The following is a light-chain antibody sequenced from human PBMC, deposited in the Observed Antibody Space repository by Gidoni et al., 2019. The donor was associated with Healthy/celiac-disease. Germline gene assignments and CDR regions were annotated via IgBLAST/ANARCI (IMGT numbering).Light chain of an antibody. CDR3: SSYTSSSTPVV. Sequence: QSALTQPAPVSGSPGQSLTISCTGTSSDVGGYNYVSWYQQHPGKAPKLMIYDVSNRPSGVSNRFSGSKSGNTASLTISGLQAEDEADYYCSSYTSSSTPVVFGGGTKLTVL. V-gene: IGLV2-14*03. J-gene: IGLJ2*01. CDR1: SSDVGGYNY. CDR2: DVS.